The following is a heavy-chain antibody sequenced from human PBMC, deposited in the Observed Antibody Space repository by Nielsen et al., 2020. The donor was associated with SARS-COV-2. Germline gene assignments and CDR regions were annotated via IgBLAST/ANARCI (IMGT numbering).Heavy chain of an antibody. CDR2: IYHTGST. Sequence: SETLSLTCTVSGGSMRSYYWSWFRQPPGRELEWVGYIYHTGSTNYNPSLRSRVTFSLDTSKNQFSLKLSSVTAADTAVYYCARGTMIVVVIGAFDIWGQGTMVTVSS. J-gene: IGHJ3*02. D-gene: IGHD3-22*01. V-gene: IGHV4-59*12. CDR3: ARGTMIVVVIGAFDI. CDR1: GGSMRSYY.